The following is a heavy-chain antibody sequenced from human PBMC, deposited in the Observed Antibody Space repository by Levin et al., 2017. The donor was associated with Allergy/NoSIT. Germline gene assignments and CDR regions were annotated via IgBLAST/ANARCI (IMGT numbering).Heavy chain of an antibody. D-gene: IGHD2-2*01. CDR2: IDWDEDK. CDR1: SLTTPGMC. CDR3: ARIPSYCASTSCYAGDY. J-gene: IGHJ4*02. Sequence: SLTTPGMCVTWIRQPPGGALEWLARIDWDEDKFYSASLKTRLTISKDTSIHQVVLTVTNMDPVDTGTYYCARIPSYCASTSCYAGDYWGRGILVTVSS. V-gene: IGHV2-70*16.